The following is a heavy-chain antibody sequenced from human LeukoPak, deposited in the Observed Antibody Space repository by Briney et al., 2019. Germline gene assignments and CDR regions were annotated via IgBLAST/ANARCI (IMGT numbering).Heavy chain of an antibody. CDR2: ISAYNGNT. J-gene: IGHJ3*02. D-gene: IGHD2-21*02. Sequence: ASVKVSCKASGYTFTSYGISWVRQAPGQGLEWMGWISAYNGNTNYAQKLQGRVTMTTDTSTSTAYMELRSLRPDDTAVYYCARDGVYCGGDCYIDAFDIWGQGTMVTVSS. CDR3: ARDGVYCGGDCYIDAFDI. V-gene: IGHV1-18*01. CDR1: GYTFTSYG.